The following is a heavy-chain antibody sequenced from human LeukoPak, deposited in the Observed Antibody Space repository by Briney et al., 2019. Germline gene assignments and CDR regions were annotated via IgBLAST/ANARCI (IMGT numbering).Heavy chain of an antibody. J-gene: IGHJ4*02. V-gene: IGHV3-11*04. CDR3: AREGDSCTNGVCYRKVDY. CDR2: ISSSGSTI. Sequence: GGSLRLSCAASGFTFSDYYMSWIRQAQGKGLEWVSYISSSGSTIYYADSVKGRFTISRDNAKNSLYLQMNSLRAEDTAVYYCAREGDSCTNGVCYRKVDYWGQGTLVTVSS. CDR1: GFTFSDYY. D-gene: IGHD2-8*01.